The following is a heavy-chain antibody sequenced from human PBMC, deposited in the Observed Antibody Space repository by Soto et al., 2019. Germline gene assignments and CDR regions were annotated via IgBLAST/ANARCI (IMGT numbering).Heavy chain of an antibody. V-gene: IGHV4-34*01. CDR1: GGSFSGYY. J-gene: IGHJ6*02. Sequence: SETLSLTCAVYGGSFSGYYWSWIRQPPGKGLEWIGEINHSGSTNYNPSLKSRVTISVDTSKNQFSLKLSSVTAADTAVYYCARLSSGVSTSSTGRYYYYGMDVWGQGTTVTVSS. CDR3: ARLSSGVSTSSTGRYYYYGMDV. D-gene: IGHD2-2*01. CDR2: INHSGST.